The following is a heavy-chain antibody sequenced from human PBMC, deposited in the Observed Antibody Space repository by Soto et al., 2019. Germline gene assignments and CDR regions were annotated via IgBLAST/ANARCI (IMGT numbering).Heavy chain of an antibody. V-gene: IGHV4-34*01. CDR3: ARGPNIRPFDY. J-gene: IGHJ4*02. Sequence: SETLSLTCAVSGGSFSDYYWIWIRQPPGKGLEWIGEINHTGSTTYNPSLKSRVTISVDTPKNQFSLKLSSVTAADTAVYYCARGPNIRPFDYWGQGTLVTVSS. CDR1: GGSFSDYY. CDR2: INHTGST.